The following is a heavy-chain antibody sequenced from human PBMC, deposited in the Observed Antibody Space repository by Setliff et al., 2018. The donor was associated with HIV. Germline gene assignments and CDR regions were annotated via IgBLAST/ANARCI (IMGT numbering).Heavy chain of an antibody. CDR3: ARDSGYYDSSGYYSYSHYFDY. J-gene: IGHJ4*02. CDR2: IYYGGST. D-gene: IGHD3-22*01. CDR1: GGSISSYY. Sequence: SETLSLTCTVSGGSISSYYWSWIRQPPGKGLEWIGYIYYGGSTNYNPSLKSRVTISVDTSKNQFSLKLSSVTAADTAVYYCARDSGYYDSSGYYSYSHYFDYWGQGTLVTVSS. V-gene: IGHV4-59*01.